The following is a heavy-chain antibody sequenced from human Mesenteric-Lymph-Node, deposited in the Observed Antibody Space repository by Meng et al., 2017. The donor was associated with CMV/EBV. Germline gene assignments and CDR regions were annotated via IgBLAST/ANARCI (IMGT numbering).Heavy chain of an antibody. CDR1: GGSISGTNYY. V-gene: IGHV4-39*01. CDR2: IYNSGNT. D-gene: IGHD4-17*01. Sequence: TDTGGSISGTNYYWGWIRQPPGKGLEWIGSIYNSGNTYYNPSLKSRVTISVDTSKNQFSLKLTSVTAADTAVYYCARPGWSPTGDFDSWGQGTLVTVSS. CDR3: ARPGWSPTGDFDS. J-gene: IGHJ4*02.